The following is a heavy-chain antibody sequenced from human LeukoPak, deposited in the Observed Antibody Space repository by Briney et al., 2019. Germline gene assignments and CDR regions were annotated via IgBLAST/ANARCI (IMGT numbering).Heavy chain of an antibody. CDR3: ARWMVGDTFDY. D-gene: IGHD1-26*01. J-gene: IGHJ4*02. CDR1: GGSISSSSYY. CDR2: IYYSGST. V-gene: IGHV4-39*07. Sequence: SETLSLTCTVPGGSISSSSYYWGWIRQPPGKGLEWIGSIYYSGSTYYNPSLKSRVTISVDTSKNQFSLKLSSVTAADTAVYYCARWMVGDTFDYWGQGTLVTVSS.